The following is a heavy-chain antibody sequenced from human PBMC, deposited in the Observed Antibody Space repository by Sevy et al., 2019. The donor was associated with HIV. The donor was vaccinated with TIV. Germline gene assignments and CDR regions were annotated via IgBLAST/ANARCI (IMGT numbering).Heavy chain of an antibody. CDR3: ARAGYSSGWYILFFDY. Sequence: QSQTLLLTCAISGDSVSSNSAAWNWIRQSPSRGLEWLGRTYYRYKWYNDYAVAVKSRITINPDTSKNQFSLQLNSVTPEDTAVYYCARAGYSSGWYILFFDYWGQGTLVTVSS. D-gene: IGHD6-19*01. J-gene: IGHJ4*02. CDR1: GDSVSSNSAA. CDR2: TYYRYKWYN. V-gene: IGHV6-1*01.